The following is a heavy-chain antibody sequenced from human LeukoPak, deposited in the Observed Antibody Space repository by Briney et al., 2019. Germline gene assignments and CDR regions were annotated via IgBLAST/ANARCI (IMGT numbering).Heavy chain of an antibody. CDR1: GYTFTGYY. D-gene: IGHD6-6*01. Sequence: ASVKVSCKASGYTFTGYYMHWVRQAPGQGLEWMGWINPNSGGANYAQKFQGRVTMTRDTSISTAYMELSRLRSDDTAVYYCARETSGSSTSPNWYFDLWGRGTLVTVSS. V-gene: IGHV1-2*02. J-gene: IGHJ2*01. CDR2: INPNSGGA. CDR3: ARETSGSSTSPNWYFDL.